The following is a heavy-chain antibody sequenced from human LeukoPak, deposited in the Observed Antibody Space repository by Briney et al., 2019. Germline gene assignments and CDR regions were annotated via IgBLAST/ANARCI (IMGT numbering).Heavy chain of an antibody. CDR2: IDYDGRRT. CDR1: GFTFNGFW. J-gene: IGHJ4*02. Sequence: GGSLRLSCVASGFTFNGFWMHWVRQAPGKGLVWVSRIDYDGRRTIYADSVKGRFTISRDNAKYTLYLKMNSLRPEDTAMYYCGTIAAADKDYWGQETLVTVSS. CDR3: GTIAAADKDY. V-gene: IGHV3-74*01. D-gene: IGHD6-13*01.